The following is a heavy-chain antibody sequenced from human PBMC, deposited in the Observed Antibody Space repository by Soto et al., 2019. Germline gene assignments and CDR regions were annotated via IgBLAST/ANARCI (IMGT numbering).Heavy chain of an antibody. V-gene: IGHV3-23*01. CDR3: AKDVVFSHSSSWSQPFDY. D-gene: IGHD6-13*01. J-gene: IGHJ4*02. CDR2: ISGSGGST. CDR1: GFTFSSYA. Sequence: VGSLRLSCAASGFTFSSYAMSWVRQAPGKGLEWVSAISGSGGSTYYADSVKGRFTISRDNSKNTLYLQMNNLRAEDTAVYYCAKDVVFSHSSSWSQPFDYWGQGTLVTVS.